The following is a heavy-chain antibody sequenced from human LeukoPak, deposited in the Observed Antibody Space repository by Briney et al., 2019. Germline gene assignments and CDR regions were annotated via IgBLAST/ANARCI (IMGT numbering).Heavy chain of an antibody. V-gene: IGHV3-30*02. CDR3: AKDRPSYSSSGRLFDC. D-gene: IGHD6-13*01. J-gene: IGHJ4*02. CDR1: GFTFSSYG. Sequence: GGSLRLSCAASGFTFSSYGMHWVRQAPGKGLEWVAFIRYDGSNKYYADSVKGRFTISRDNSKNTLYLQMNSLRAEDTAVYYCAKDRPSYSSSGRLFDCWGQGTLVTVSS. CDR2: IRYDGSNK.